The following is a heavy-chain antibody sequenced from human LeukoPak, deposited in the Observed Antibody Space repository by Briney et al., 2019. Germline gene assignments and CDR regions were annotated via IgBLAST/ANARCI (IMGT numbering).Heavy chain of an antibody. V-gene: IGHV3-30-3*01. CDR3: ARGFRSVVPAALGDY. Sequence: PGGALRPSCAASGFTFSSYAMHGVRQPPGQGLEGGAVISYDGSNKYCAANVKRRFTISRDNSKDTLYLQMNSLRAEDTAVYYGARGFRSVVPAALGDYWGQGTLVTVSS. D-gene: IGHD2-2*01. CDR1: GFTFSSYA. J-gene: IGHJ4*02. CDR2: ISYDGSNK.